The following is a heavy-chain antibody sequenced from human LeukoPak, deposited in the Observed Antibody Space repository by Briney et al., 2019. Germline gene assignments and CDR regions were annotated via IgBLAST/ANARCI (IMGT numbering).Heavy chain of an antibody. J-gene: IGHJ5*02. D-gene: IGHD5-18*01. CDR3: ARHTAMVTNWFDP. CDR1: GGTFSSYA. CDR2: IIPIFGTA. Sequence: GASVKVSCKASGGTFSSYAISWVRQAPGQGLEWMGGIIPIFGTANYAQKFQGRVTITTDESTSTAYMELSSLRSEDTAVYYCARHTAMVTNWFDPWGQGTLVTVSS. V-gene: IGHV1-69*05.